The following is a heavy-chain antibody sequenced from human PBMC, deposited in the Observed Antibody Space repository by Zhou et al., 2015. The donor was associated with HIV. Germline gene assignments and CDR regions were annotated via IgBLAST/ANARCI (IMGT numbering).Heavy chain of an antibody. CDR2: ISAYNGNT. J-gene: IGHJ3*02. CDR3: ARSADIWDSSGYYHGATVFLDAFDI. CDR1: GYTFTSYG. D-gene: IGHD3-22*01. V-gene: IGHV1-18*01. Sequence: QVQLVQSGAEVKKPGASVKVSCKASGYTFTSYGISWVRQAPGQGLEWMGWISAYNGNTNYAQKLQGRVTMTTDTSTSTAYMELRSLRSDDTAVYYCARSADIWDSSGYYHGATVFLDAFDIWGQGTSGHRLF.